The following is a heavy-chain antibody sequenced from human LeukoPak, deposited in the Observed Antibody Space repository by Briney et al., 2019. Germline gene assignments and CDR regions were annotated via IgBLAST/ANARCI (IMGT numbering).Heavy chain of an antibody. CDR1: GFTFSSYA. CDR3: ARDLDYGELGNWFDP. Sequence: GRSLRLSCAASGFTFSSYAMHWVRQAPGKGLEWVAVISYDGSSKYYADSVKGRFTISRDNSENTLYLQMSSLKTDDSAVYYCARDLDYGELGNWFDPWGQGTLVTVSS. V-gene: IGHV3-30-3*01. D-gene: IGHD4-17*01. J-gene: IGHJ5*02. CDR2: ISYDGSSK.